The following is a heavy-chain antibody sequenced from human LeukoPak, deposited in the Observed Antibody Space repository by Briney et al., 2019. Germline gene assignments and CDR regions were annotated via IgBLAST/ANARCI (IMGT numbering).Heavy chain of an antibody. CDR3: ARVRNCSGGSCYSYYYYYGMDA. V-gene: IGHV4-59*01. CDR1: GGSISSYY. CDR2: IYYSGST. J-gene: IGHJ6*02. D-gene: IGHD2-15*01. Sequence: PSETLSLTCTVSGGSISSYYWSWIRQPPGKGLEWIGYIYYSGSTNYNPSLKSRVTISVDTSKNQFSLKLSSVTAADTAVYYCARVRNCSGGSCYSYYYYYGMDAWGQGTTVTVSS.